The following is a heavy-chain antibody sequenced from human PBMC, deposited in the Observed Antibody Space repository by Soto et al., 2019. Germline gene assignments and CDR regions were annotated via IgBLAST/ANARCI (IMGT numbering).Heavy chain of an antibody. CDR1: GYTFTGYG. J-gene: IGHJ4*02. CDR2: ISAYNGNT. Sequence: GASVKVSCKASGYTFTGYGITWVRQAPGQGLEWMGWISAYNGNTKYAQKFQGRVTMTTETSTSTTYMELRGLRSDDTAVYYCAGETYYNDSSGYKFDYWGQGTLVTVSS. V-gene: IGHV1-18*04. D-gene: IGHD3-22*01. CDR3: AGETYYNDSSGYKFDY.